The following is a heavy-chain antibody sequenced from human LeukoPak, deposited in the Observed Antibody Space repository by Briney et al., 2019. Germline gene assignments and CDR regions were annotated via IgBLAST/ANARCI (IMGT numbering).Heavy chain of an antibody. V-gene: IGHV1-46*01. CDR3: ARGSSGWGPYYYYMDV. D-gene: IGHD6-19*01. CDR1: GYTFTSYY. J-gene: IGHJ6*03. Sequence: ASVKVSCKASGYTFTSYYMHWVRQAPGQGLEWMGIINPSGGSTSYAQKFQGRVTMTRDTSTSTVYMELSSLRSEDTAVYYCARGSSGWGPYYYYMDVWGKGTTVTVSS. CDR2: INPSGGST.